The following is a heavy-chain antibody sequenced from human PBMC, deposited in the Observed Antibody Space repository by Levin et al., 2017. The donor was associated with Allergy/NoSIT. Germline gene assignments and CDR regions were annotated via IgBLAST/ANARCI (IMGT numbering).Heavy chain of an antibody. Sequence: PSETLSLTCTVSGGSISSYYWSWIRQPPGKGLEWIGYIYYSGSTNYNPSLKSRVTISVDTSKNQFSLKLSSVTAADTAVYYCARVSRGGYCSGGSCSPAEYFQHWGQGTLVTVSS. D-gene: IGHD2-15*01. CDR1: GGSISSYY. CDR3: ARVSRGGYCSGGSCSPAEYFQH. J-gene: IGHJ1*01. CDR2: IYYSGST. V-gene: IGHV4-59*01.